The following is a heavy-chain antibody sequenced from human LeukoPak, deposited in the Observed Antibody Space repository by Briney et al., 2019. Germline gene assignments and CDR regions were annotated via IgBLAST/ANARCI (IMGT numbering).Heavy chain of an antibody. V-gene: IGHV3-30*18. CDR3: AKWGMDV. Sequence: PGRSLRLSCAASGFTFSSYGMHWVRQAPGKGLEWVAVISYDGSNKYYADSVKGRFTISRDNSKNTLYLQMNSLRAEDTAVYYRAKWGMDVWGKGTTVTVSS. J-gene: IGHJ6*04. CDR2: ISYDGSNK. D-gene: IGHD7-27*01. CDR1: GFTFSSYG.